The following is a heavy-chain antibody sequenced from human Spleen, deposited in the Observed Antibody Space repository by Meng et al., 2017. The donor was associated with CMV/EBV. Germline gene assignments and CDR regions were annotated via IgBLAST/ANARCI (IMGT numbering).Heavy chain of an antibody. CDR3: ARDLALGYCSSTSCYGISLDY. V-gene: IGHV1-69*05. J-gene: IGHJ4*02. Sequence: SVKVSCKASENTFANYAVGWVRQAPGQGLEWMGGIIPIFGTANYAQKFQGRVTITTDESTSTAYMELSSLRSEDTAVYYCARDLALGYCSSTSCYGISLDYWGQGTLVTVSS. CDR2: IIPIFGTA. D-gene: IGHD2-2*01. CDR1: ENTFANYA.